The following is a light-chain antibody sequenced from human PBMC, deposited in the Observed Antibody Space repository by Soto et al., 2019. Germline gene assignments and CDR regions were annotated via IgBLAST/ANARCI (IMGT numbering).Light chain of an antibody. CDR3: QQSYSTPWT. CDR2: VAS. J-gene: IGKJ1*01. CDR1: QSISSY. V-gene: IGKV1-39*01. Sequence: DIQMTQSPSSLSASVGDRVTITCRATQSISSYLNWYQQKPGIAPKLLIYVASSLQSGVPSRFSGSGSGTDFTLTISSLQPEDFATYYCQQSYSTPWTFGQGTKVEIK.